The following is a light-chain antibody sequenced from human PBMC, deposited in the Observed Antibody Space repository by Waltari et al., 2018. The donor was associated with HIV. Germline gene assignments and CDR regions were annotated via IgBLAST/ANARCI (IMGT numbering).Light chain of an antibody. CDR2: AAS. V-gene: IGKV1-39*01. J-gene: IGKJ2*01. CDR1: QSVCTY. Sequence: DIQVTQSPSSLSASVGDRVTITCLTSQSVCTYLNWYQQRPGKAPNLLIYAASTLHSGVPSRFSGGGSGTDFTLTIVSLQPEDFATYYCQQSDTIPYTVGQGTKLEI. CDR3: QQSDTIPYT.